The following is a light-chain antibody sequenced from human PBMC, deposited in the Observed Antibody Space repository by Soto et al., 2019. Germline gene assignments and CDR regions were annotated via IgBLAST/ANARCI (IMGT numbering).Light chain of an antibody. Sequence: ENVLTQSPGTLSLSPGERATLSCRASQSVSSSYLAWYQQKPGQAPRLLIYGASSRATGIPDRFSGSGSGTDFTLTISRLESEDFAGYYLQQYGSSPTWTFGQGTKVEIK. CDR1: QSVSSSY. CDR3: QQYGSSPTWT. J-gene: IGKJ1*01. CDR2: GAS. V-gene: IGKV3-20*01.